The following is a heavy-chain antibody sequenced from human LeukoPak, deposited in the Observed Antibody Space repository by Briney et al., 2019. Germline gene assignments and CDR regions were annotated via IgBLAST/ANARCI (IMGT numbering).Heavy chain of an antibody. CDR1: GFIFSTYE. J-gene: IGHJ6*02. D-gene: IGHD3/OR15-3a*01. CDR2: ISSGDPTI. Sequence: PGGSLRLSCAASGFIFSTYEMNWVRQAPGKGLQWVSYISSGDPTIYYADSVKGRFTISRDNAKNSLYLQVSSLRAEDTAVYYCARGSTDWHNALDVWGQGTTVTVSS. CDR3: ARGSTDWHNALDV. V-gene: IGHV3-48*03.